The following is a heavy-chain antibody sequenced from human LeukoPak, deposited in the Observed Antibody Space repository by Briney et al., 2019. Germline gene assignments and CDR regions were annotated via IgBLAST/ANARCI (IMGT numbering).Heavy chain of an antibody. CDR2: IRSDGSIK. D-gene: IGHD6-19*01. CDR3: ARERAVAGTGFDY. Sequence: GGSLRLSCAASGFTFSNYGIHWVRQAPGKGLDWVTFIRSDGSIKYYADSVKGRFTISRDNSKNTLYLQMNSLRAEDTAVYYCARERAVAGTGFDYWGQGTLVTVSS. J-gene: IGHJ4*02. V-gene: IGHV3-30*02. CDR1: GFTFSNYG.